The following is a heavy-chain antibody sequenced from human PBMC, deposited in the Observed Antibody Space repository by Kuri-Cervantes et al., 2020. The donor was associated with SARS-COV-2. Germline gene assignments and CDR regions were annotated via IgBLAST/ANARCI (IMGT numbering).Heavy chain of an antibody. V-gene: IGHV1-2*02. CDR2: INPSGGI. CDR1: GYIFSDYY. CDR3: ARDRRTGGYSSGLDL. Sequence: ASVKVSCKASGYIFSDYYFHWVRQAPGQGPEWMGWINPSGGINPAQKFQDRVTMTRDTSTTTIHMELIRLTPDDTAVFYCARDRRTGGYSSGLDLWGHGALVTVSS. J-gene: IGHJ4*01. D-gene: IGHD5-18*01.